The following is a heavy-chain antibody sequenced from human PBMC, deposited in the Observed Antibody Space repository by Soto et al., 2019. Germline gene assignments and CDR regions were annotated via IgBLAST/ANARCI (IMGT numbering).Heavy chain of an antibody. CDR1: GYSFTTYW. Sequence: GESLKISCKGSGYSFTTYWIGWVRQMPGKGLEWMGIIYPGDSDTRYSPSFQGQVTISADKSISTAYLQWSSLKASDTAMYYCARQVDSSGYYGGFYYYYGMDVWGQGTTVTVSS. D-gene: IGHD3-22*01. V-gene: IGHV5-51*01. CDR3: ARQVDSSGYYGGFYYYYGMDV. J-gene: IGHJ6*02. CDR2: IYPGDSDT.